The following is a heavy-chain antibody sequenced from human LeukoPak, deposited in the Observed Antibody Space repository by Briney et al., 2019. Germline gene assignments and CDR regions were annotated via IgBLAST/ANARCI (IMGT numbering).Heavy chain of an antibody. CDR2: IYYSGST. V-gene: IGHV4-59*12. CDR1: GGSISSYY. D-gene: IGHD3-10*01. J-gene: IGHJ5*02. CDR3: ARVYYGSGSYRLNWFDP. Sequence: SETLSLTCTVSGGSISSYYWSWIRQPPGKGLEWIGYIYYSGSTYYNPSLKSRVTISVDTSKNQFSLKLSSVTAADTAVYYCARVYYGSGSYRLNWFDPWGQGTLVTVSS.